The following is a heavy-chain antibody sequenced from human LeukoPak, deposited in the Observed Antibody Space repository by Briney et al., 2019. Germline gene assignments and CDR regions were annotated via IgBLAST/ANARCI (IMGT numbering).Heavy chain of an antibody. CDR3: ATRDEDYGDYGAYYYGMDV. CDR2: ISGDGGST. J-gene: IGHJ6*02. D-gene: IGHD4-17*01. V-gene: IGHV3-43*02. Sequence: GGSLRLSCAASGFTFDDYAMHWVRQAPGKGLEWVSLISGDGGSTYYADSVKGRFTISRDNSKDSLYLQMNSLRTEDTALYYCATRDEDYGDYGAYYYGMDVWGQGTTVTVSS. CDR1: GFTFDDYA.